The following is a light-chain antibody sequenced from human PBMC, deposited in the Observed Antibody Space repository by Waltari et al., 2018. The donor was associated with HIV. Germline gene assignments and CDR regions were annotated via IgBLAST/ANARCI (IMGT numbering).Light chain of an antibody. V-gene: IGLV2-14*03. Sequence: SALTQPAPVSGSPGQSITIPCTGSSNDVGGYNYVSWYQQHPGKAPRLMIYDVSTRPSGVSDRFSGSKSGDTASLTISGLQPEDEADYYCESYTSTSVWVFGGGTRLTVL. CDR3: ESYTSTSVWV. J-gene: IGLJ3*02. CDR1: SNDVGGYNY. CDR2: DVS.